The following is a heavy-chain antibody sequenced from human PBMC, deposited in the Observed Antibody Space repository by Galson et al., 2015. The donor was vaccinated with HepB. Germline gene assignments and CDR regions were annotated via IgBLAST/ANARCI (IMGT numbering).Heavy chain of an antibody. V-gene: IGHV1-8*01. Sequence: SVKVSCKASGYTFTSYDINWVRQATGQGLEWMGWMNPNSGDTGYAQKFQGRVTMTRNTSISTAYMELSSLRSEDTAVYYCARAPVYYDFWSATYYYYYYMDVWGKGTTVTVSS. CDR2: MNPNSGDT. CDR1: GYTFTSYD. D-gene: IGHD3-3*01. J-gene: IGHJ6*03. CDR3: ARAPVYYDFWSATYYYYYYMDV.